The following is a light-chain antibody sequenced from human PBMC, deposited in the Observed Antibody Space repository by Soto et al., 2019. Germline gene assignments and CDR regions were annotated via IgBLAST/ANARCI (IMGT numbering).Light chain of an antibody. CDR2: DDY. CDR3: SAYTVSRTYV. CDR1: SSDVGAYNF. V-gene: IGLV2-14*03. Sequence: QSVLTKPASVCGSPAQSITISCTGTSSDVGAYNFVSWHQQHPGKAPMLIVYDDYDRPSGIYYRFSGAKSGNTAFLTISGLQGEGEADYYCSAYTVSRTYVFGTGTKVTV. J-gene: IGLJ1*01.